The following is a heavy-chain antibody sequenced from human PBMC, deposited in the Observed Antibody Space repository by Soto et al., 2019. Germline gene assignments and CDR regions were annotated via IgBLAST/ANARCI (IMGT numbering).Heavy chain of an antibody. D-gene: IGHD3-16*01. Sequence: QVQLQESGPGLVKPSQTLSLTCTVSGGSISSGGYYWSWIRQHPGKGLEWIGYIYYSGSTYYNASLKSRVTISVDTAKNRFSLRLSSVTAADTAVYYWARVGGINWFDPWGQGTLVTVSS. CDR1: GGSISSGGYY. CDR3: ARVGGINWFDP. J-gene: IGHJ5*02. CDR2: IYYSGST. V-gene: IGHV4-31*03.